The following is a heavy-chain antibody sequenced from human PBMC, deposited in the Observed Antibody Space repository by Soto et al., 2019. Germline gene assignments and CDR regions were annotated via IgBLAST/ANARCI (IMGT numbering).Heavy chain of an antibody. CDR3: AINYDSRGYEDLDY. Sequence: QIHLVQSGPEVKEPGASVKVSCKASGYTFSDRGISWVRQAPGQGLEWMGWVSTYSDITNYAQKFQGRVSMTTDTSTNTAYMELRSLRSDDTAVYYCAINYDSRGYEDLDYWDQGSLVTVSS. CDR2: VSTYSDIT. J-gene: IGHJ4*02. CDR1: GYTFSDRG. V-gene: IGHV1-18*01. D-gene: IGHD3-22*01.